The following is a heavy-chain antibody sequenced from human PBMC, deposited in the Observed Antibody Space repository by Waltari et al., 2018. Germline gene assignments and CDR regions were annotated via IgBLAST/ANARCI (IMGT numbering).Heavy chain of an antibody. CDR2: INSDGSST. V-gene: IGHV3-74*01. J-gene: IGHJ6*02. CDR1: GFTFSSYW. Sequence: EVQLVESGGGLVQPGGSVRLSCAVSGFTFSSYWIHCVRQAPGKGRVWVSRINSDGSSTSYADSVKGRFTISRDNAKNTLYLQMNSLRAEDTAVYYCARNLWTLMDVWGQGTTVTVSS. CDR3: ARNLWTLMDV. D-gene: IGHD3-10*01.